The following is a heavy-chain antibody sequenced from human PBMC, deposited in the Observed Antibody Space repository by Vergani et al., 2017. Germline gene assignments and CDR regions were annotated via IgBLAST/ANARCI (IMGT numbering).Heavy chain of an antibody. CDR1: GYTFTGYY. J-gene: IGHJ4*02. CDR3: ARGQRAVLRYFDWLLPY. CDR2: INPNSGGT. Sequence: QVQLVQSGAEVKKPGASVKVSCKVSGYTFTGYYMHWVRQAPGQGLEWMGRINPNSGGTNYAQKFQGRVTMTRDTSISTAYMELSRLRSDDTAVYYCARGQRAVLRYFDWLLPYWGQGTLVTVSS. D-gene: IGHD3-9*01. V-gene: IGHV1-2*06.